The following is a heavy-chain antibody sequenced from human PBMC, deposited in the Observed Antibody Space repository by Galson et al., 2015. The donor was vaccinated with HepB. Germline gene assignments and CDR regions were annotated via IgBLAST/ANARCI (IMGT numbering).Heavy chain of an antibody. CDR3: AREDLGVGSLDI. D-gene: IGHD3-10*01. CDR2: IIPIFGTA. J-gene: IGHJ3*02. Sequence: SVKVSCKASGGTFSSYAISWVRQAPGQGLEWMGGIIPIFGTANYAQKFQGRVTITADESTSTAYMELSSLRSEDTAVYYCAREDLGVGSLDIWGQGTMVTVSS. CDR1: GGTFSSYA. V-gene: IGHV1-69*13.